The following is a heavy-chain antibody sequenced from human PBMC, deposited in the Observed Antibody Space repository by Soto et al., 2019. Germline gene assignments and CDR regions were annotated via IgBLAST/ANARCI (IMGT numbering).Heavy chain of an antibody. D-gene: IGHD3-16*02. CDR3: ARVADYVWGSYRSYGMDV. CDR1: GYTFTSYG. V-gene: IGHV1-18*04. CDR2: ISAYNGNT. Sequence: ASVKVFCKASGYTFTSYGISWVRQAPGQGLEWMGWISAYNGNTNYAQKLQGRVTMTTDTSTSTAYMELRSLRSDDTAVYYCARVADYVWGSYRSYGMDVWGQGTTVTVSS. J-gene: IGHJ6*02.